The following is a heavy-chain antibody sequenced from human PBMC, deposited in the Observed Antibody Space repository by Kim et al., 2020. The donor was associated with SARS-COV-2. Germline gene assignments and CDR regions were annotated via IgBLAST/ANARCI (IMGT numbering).Heavy chain of an antibody. CDR2: INPNSGGT. J-gene: IGHJ6*02. Sequence: ASVKVSCKASGYTFTGYYMHWVRQAPGQGLEWMGWINPNSGGTNYAQKFQGRVTMTRDTSISTAYMELSRLRSDDTAVYYCARVRSSSGNYYGMDVWGQGTTVTVSS. V-gene: IGHV1-2*02. CDR1: GYTFTGYY. D-gene: IGHD6-6*01. CDR3: ARVRSSSGNYYGMDV.